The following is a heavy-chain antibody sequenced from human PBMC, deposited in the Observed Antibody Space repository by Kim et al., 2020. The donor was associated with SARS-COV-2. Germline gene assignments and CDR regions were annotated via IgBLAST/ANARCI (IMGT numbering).Heavy chain of an antibody. V-gene: IGHV4-31*02. D-gene: IGHD3-22*01. J-gene: IGHJ4*02. Sequence: NPSPKSRATIYVDTSKNQFSLKLTSVTAADTAVYYCARSSGYYYGDFDYWGQGTLVTVSS. CDR3: ARSSGYYYGDFDY.